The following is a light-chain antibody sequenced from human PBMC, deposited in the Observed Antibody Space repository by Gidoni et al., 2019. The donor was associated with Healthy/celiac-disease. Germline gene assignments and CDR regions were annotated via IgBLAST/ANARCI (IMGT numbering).Light chain of an antibody. CDR2: GAS. CDR1: QSVLYSSNNKNY. J-gene: IGKJ1*01. CDR3: QQYYSTPWT. V-gene: IGKV4-1*01. Sequence: DILMTQSPDSLSVSLGERATINCKSSQSVLYSSNNKNYLAWYQQQPGQPPKLLIYGASTRESGVPDRFSGSGSGTDFTLTISSLQAEDVAVYYCQQYYSTPWTFGQGTKVEIK.